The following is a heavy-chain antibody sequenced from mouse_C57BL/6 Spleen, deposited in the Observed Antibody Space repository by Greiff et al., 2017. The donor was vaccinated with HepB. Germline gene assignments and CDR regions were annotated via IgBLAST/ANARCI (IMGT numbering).Heavy chain of an antibody. D-gene: IGHD2-4*01. V-gene: IGHV5-17*01. CDR2: ISSGSSTI. CDR1: GFTFSDYG. Sequence: EVKLVESGGGLVKPGGSLKLSCAASGFTFSDYGMHWVRQAPEKGLEWVAYISSGSSTIYYADTVKGRFTISRDNAKNTLFLQMTSLRSEDTAMYYCASYYDYAWFAYWGQGTLVTVSA. CDR3: ASYYDYAWFAY. J-gene: IGHJ3*01.